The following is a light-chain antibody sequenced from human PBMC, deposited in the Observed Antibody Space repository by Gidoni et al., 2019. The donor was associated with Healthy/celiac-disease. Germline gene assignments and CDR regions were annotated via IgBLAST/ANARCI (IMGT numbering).Light chain of an antibody. J-gene: IGKJ2*01. CDR2: DAS. CDR1: QRVSSY. CDR3: QQRSNWPPSS. V-gene: IGKV3-11*01. Sequence: EMVLTQSQATLSLSPGERATLSCRASQRVSSYLAWYQQKPGQAPRLLIYDASNRATGIPARFSGSGSGTDFPLTIISLEPEDFAVYYCQQRSNWPPSSFXHXPKLAIK.